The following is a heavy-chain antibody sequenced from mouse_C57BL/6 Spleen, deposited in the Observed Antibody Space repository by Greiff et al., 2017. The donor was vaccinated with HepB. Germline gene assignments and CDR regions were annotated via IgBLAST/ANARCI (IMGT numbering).Heavy chain of an antibody. J-gene: IGHJ2*01. V-gene: IGHV1-52*01. CDR3: ARLERYDRCYFDY. CDR1: GYTFTSYW. CDR2: IDPSDSET. D-gene: IGHD2-12*01. Sequence: QVQLQQPGAELVRPGSSVKLSCKASGYTFTSYWMHWVKQRPIQGLEWIGNIDPSDSETHYNQKFKDKATLTVDKSSSTAYMQLSSLTSEDSAVYYSARLERYDRCYFDYWGEGTPLTVSS.